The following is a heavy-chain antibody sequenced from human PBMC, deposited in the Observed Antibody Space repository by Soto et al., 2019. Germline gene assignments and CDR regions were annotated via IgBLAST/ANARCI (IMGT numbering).Heavy chain of an antibody. D-gene: IGHD1-26*01. Sequence: QVQLQESGPGLVKPSETLSLTCTVSGGSISSYYWSWIRQPPGKGLEWIGYIYYSGSTNYNPSLKSRVTISVDTSKNQFSLKLSSVTAADTAVYYCARPSREGGWFDPWGQGTLVTVSS. CDR2: IYYSGST. V-gene: IGHV4-59*01. CDR1: GGSISSYY. J-gene: IGHJ5*02. CDR3: ARPSREGGWFDP.